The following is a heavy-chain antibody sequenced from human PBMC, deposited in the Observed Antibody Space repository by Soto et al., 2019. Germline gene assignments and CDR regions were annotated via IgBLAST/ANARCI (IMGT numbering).Heavy chain of an antibody. CDR2: IWYDGSNK. J-gene: IGHJ4*02. CDR3: AREGGEWLQYLDY. V-gene: IGHV3-33*01. D-gene: IGHD5-12*01. Sequence: GGSLRLSCAASGFTFSSYGMHWVRQAPGKGLEWVAVIWYDGSNKYYADSVKGRFTISRDNSKNTLYLQMNSLRAEDTAVYYCAREGGEWLQYLDYWGQGTPVTVSS. CDR1: GFTFSSYG.